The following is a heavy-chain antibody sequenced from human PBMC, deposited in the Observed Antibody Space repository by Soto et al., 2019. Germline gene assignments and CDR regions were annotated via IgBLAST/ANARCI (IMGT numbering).Heavy chain of an antibody. V-gene: IGHV3-23*01. J-gene: IGHJ4*02. CDR1: GITVGSRA. Sequence: GGSLRLSCVASGITVGSRAMSWVRRAPGEGLEWVSTITDTGGDTKYADAVRGRFTMSRDNTKKTLHLHMNSLRVEDSALYYCARGSTDSYPGSRIFDFWGRGTLVTVFS. D-gene: IGHD3-10*01. CDR2: ITDTGGDT. CDR3: ARGSTDSYPGSRIFDF.